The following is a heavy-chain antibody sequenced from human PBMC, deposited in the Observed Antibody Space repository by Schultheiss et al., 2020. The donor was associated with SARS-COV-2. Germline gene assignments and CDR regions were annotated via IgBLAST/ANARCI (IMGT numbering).Heavy chain of an antibody. V-gene: IGHV4-38-2*01. CDR2: IYYSGST. D-gene: IGHD2-2*01. CDR3: ARRASHTPFDY. CDR1: GYSISSGYY. Sequence: SQTLSLTCAVSGYSISSGYYWGWIRQPPGKGLEWIGYIYYSGSTYYNPSLKSRVTISVDTSKNQFSLKLSSVTAADTAVYYCARRASHTPFDYWGQGTLVTVPS. J-gene: IGHJ4*02.